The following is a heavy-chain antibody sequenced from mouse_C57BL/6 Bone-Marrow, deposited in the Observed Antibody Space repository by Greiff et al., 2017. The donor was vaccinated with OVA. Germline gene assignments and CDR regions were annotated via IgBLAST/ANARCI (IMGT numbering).Heavy chain of an antibody. Sequence: EVKLMESGEGLVKPGGSLKLSCAASGFTFSSYAMSWVRQTPEKRLEWVAYISSGGDYIYYADTVKGRFTISRDNARNTLYLQMSSLKSEDTAMYYCTREDDYDEGGLYAMDYWGQGTSVTVSS. D-gene: IGHD2-4*01. CDR1: GFTFSSYA. J-gene: IGHJ4*01. V-gene: IGHV5-9-1*02. CDR2: ISSGGDYI. CDR3: TREDDYDEGGLYAMDY.